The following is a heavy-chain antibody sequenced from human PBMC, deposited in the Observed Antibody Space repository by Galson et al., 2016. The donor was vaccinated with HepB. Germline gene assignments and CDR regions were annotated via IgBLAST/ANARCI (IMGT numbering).Heavy chain of an antibody. CDR2: IKHDGSAP. CDR1: GLSISSSW. CDR3: AKLRTDYSGRWFDC. Sequence: SLRLSCAASGLSISSSWMSWVRQAPGKGPEWVAPIKHDGSAPSSVSSVQCRFTISRDNATNALYRQLNGLSAEATAIYYCAKLRTDYSGRWFDCWGQGTLVTVSS. D-gene: IGHD3-10*01. V-gene: IGHV3-7*01. J-gene: IGHJ4*02.